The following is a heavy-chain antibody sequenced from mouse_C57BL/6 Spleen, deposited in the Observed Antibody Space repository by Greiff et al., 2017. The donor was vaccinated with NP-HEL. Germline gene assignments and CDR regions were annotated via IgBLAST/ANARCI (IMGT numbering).Heavy chain of an antibody. D-gene: IGHD2-5*01. CDR3: TRVYSNYVFDY. CDR2: IDPENGDT. CDR1: GFNITDDY. J-gene: IGHJ2*01. Sequence: EVKLVESGAELVRPGASVKLSCTASGFNITDDYMHWVKQRPEQGLEWIGWIDPENGDTEYASKFQGKATITADTSSNTAYLQLSSLTSEDTAVYYCTRVYSNYVFDYWGQGTTLTVSS. V-gene: IGHV14-4*01.